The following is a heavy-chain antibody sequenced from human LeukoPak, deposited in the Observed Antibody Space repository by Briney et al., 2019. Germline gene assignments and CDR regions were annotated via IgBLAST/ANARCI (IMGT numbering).Heavy chain of an antibody. CDR2: INHSGST. Sequence: SETLSLTCAVYGGSFSGYYWSWIRQPLGKGLEWIGEINHSGSTNYNPSLKSRVTISVDTSKNQFSLKLSSVTAADTAVYYCARGYYYFDYWGQGTLVTVSS. V-gene: IGHV4-34*01. CDR3: ARGYYYFDY. J-gene: IGHJ4*02. D-gene: IGHD2-8*01. CDR1: GGSFSGYY.